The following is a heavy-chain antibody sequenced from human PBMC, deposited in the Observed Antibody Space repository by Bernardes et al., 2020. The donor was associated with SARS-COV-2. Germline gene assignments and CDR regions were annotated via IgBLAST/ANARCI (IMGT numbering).Heavy chain of an antibody. Sequence: GSLRLSCAASGLTVSSDDMTWVRPAPGKGLEWVSVIYSGGTTYYADSVKGRFTISRDNSQSTVSLQMNSLRPEDTAVYYCARGQRNLHYMDVWGKGTTVTVSS. CDR3: ARGQRNLHYMDV. CDR2: IYSGGTT. CDR1: GLTVSSDD. V-gene: IGHV3-66*02. J-gene: IGHJ6*03.